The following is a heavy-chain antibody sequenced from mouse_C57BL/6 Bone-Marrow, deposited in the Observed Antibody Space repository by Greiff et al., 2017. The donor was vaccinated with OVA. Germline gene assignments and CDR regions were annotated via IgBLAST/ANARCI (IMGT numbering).Heavy chain of an antibody. V-gene: IGHV5-4*01. Sequence: EVQLMESGGGLVKPGGSLKLSCAASGFTFSSYAMSWVRQTPEKRLEWLATISDGGSYPTYPDNVRGRFTISRDNAKNNLYLQMSHLKSEDTAMYYCARENYYGSSENYFDYWGQGTTLTVSS. J-gene: IGHJ2*01. CDR3: ARENYYGSSENYFDY. D-gene: IGHD1-1*01. CDR1: GFTFSSYA. CDR2: ISDGGSYP.